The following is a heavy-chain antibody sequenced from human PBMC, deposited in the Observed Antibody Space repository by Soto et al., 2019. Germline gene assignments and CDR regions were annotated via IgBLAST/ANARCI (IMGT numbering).Heavy chain of an antibody. J-gene: IGHJ4*01. CDR3: AREEEVALTADY. CDR2: INSDGRSE. V-gene: IGHV3-74*03. Sequence: EVQLVEAGGGLVQPGGSLRLSCAASGFTFSSYWMQWVRQAPGQGLVWVSSINSDGRSEKYADSVKGRFTIYRDNAKNTLYLEMNNLRDEDPAVYYCAREEEVALTADYWGQGTLVTVSS. D-gene: IGHD3-9*01. CDR1: GFTFSSYW.